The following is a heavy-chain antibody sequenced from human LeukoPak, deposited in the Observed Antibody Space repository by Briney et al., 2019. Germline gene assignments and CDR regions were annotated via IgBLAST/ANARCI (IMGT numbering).Heavy chain of an antibody. Sequence: GGSLRLSCAASRFTFSSYWMHWVRQAPGKGLVWVSRINSDGSSTSYADSVKGRFTISRDNAKNTLYLQMNSLRAEDTAVYYCARVPPYYAYDYWGQGTLVTVSS. J-gene: IGHJ4*02. D-gene: IGHD3-3*01. CDR2: INSDGSST. CDR1: RFTFSSYW. V-gene: IGHV3-74*01. CDR3: ARVPPYYAYDY.